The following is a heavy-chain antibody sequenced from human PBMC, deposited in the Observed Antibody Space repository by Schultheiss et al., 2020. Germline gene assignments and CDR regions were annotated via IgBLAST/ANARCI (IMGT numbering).Heavy chain of an antibody. CDR1: GFTFSTYA. Sequence: GGSLRLSCAVSGFTFSTYAMNWVRQAPGKGLEWVSGISGIGGTTYYADSVKGRFTISRDNSKNTLYLQMNRLRAEDTAVYYCAKGSMVRGADWFDPWGQGTLVTVSS. J-gene: IGHJ5*02. D-gene: IGHD3-10*01. CDR3: AKGSMVRGADWFDP. V-gene: IGHV3-23*01. CDR2: ISGIGGTT.